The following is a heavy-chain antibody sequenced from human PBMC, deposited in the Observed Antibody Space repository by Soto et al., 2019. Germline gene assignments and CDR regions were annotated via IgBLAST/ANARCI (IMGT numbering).Heavy chain of an antibody. V-gene: IGHV4-39*01. CDR1: GGCIRSSRSY. Sequence: SETLSLTCSVSGGCIRSSRSYWGWIPHPPGKGLEWIGDIYETVSTYYNPSLKSRVTIYVDTSMEQFSLRLNSVTAADTATYYCVRLTSRITAPSHRRSNWLVPWGTGILVTASA. D-gene: IGHD1-20*01. J-gene: IGHJ5*01. CDR2: IYETVST. CDR3: VRLTSRITAPSHRRSNWLVP.